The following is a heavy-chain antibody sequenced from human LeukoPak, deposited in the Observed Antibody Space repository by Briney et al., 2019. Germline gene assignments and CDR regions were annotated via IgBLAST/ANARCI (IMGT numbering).Heavy chain of an antibody. CDR1: GYTFTSYY. CDR3: ARGGDAWGYSNGVRFDP. CDR2: INSSGGST. Sequence: ASVKVSCKASGYTFTSYYMHWVRQAPGQGLEYMGIINSSGGSTSYAQKFQGRVTMTRDMSTSTVYMELSGLRFEDTAVYYCARGGDAWGYSNGVRFDPWGQGTLVTVSS. D-gene: IGHD6-19*01. V-gene: IGHV1-46*01. J-gene: IGHJ5*02.